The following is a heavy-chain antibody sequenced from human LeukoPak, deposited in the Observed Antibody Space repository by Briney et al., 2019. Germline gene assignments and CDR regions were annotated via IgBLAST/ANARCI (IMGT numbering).Heavy chain of an antibody. V-gene: IGHV4-34*01. J-gene: IGHJ4*02. CDR1: GGSFSGYY. CDR3: ARADPLGSSGWSYYFDY. D-gene: IGHD6-19*01. Sequence: SETLSLTCAVYGGSFSGYYWSWIRQPPGKGLEWIGEINHSGSTNYNPSLKSRVTISVDTSKNQFSLKLSSVTAADTAVYYCARADPLGSSGWSYYFDYWGQGTLVTVSS. CDR2: INHSGST.